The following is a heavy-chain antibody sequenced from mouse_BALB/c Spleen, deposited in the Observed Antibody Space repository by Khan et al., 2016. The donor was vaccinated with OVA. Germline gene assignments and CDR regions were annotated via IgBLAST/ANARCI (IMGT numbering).Heavy chain of an antibody. J-gene: IGHJ3*01. V-gene: IGHV5-6*01. CDR3: ASHLSGSFDY. Sequence: EVELVESGGDLVRPGGSLNLSCAASGFTFSTYGMSWVRQRPDKRLEWVATIKSDGYYTYYPDSLKGRFIIYRDYAKNILYILMRRLKSDDTVKSYCASHLSGSFDYWGQGTLVTVSA. CDR1: GFTFSTYG. D-gene: IGHD1-3*01. CDR2: IKSDGYYT.